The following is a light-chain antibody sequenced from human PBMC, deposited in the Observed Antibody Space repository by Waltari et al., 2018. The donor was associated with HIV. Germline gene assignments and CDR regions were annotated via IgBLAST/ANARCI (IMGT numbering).Light chain of an antibody. Sequence: QSALAQPASVSGSPGQSITISCTRTSSDVGGYNYVSWYQQYAGKAPKLMIYDVSNRPSGVSNRFSGSKSGNTASLTISGLQTEDEADYYCGSYTSSSTLVFGTGTKVTVL. V-gene: IGLV2-14*01. CDR3: GSYTSSSTLV. CDR1: SSDVGGYNY. CDR2: DVS. J-gene: IGLJ1*01.